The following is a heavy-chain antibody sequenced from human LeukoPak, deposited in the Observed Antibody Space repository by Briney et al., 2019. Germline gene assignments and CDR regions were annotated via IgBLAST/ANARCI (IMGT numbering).Heavy chain of an antibody. V-gene: IGHV3-7*01. CDR2: IKQDGSKK. D-gene: IGHD3-3*01. Sequence: GGSLRLSCVASGFPFSSYWMTWVRQAPGKGLEWVANIKQDGSKKSYVDSVKGRFTISRDNAKNSLYLQMNSLRAEDTAIYYCAKPGSGYYTAYYWGQGTLVTVSS. CDR1: GFPFSSYW. CDR3: AKPGSGYYTAYY. J-gene: IGHJ4*02.